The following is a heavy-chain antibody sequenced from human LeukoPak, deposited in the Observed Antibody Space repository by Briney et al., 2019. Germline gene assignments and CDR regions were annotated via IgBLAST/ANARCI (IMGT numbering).Heavy chain of an antibody. V-gene: IGHV3-23*01. D-gene: IGHD5-12*01. CDR3: AKGRYSGYDSKDS. CDR2: ISGNGYST. J-gene: IGHJ4*02. CDR1: GFTFSNHA. Sequence: GGSLRLSCAASGFTFSNHAMNWVRQAPGKGLEWVSGISGNGYSTYYADSVKGRFTISRDNSRNTLSLQMNSLRAEDTAVYLCAKGRYSGYDSKDSWGQGTLVTVSS.